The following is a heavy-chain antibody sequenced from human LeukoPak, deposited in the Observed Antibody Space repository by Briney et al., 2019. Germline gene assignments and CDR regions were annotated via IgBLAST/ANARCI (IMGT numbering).Heavy chain of an antibody. CDR2: ISGSGGST. V-gene: IGHV3-23*01. CDR1: GFTFSSYA. CDR3: AKLPAMIVVVIKDYFDY. J-gene: IGHJ4*02. Sequence: GGSLRLSCAASGFTFSSYAMSWVRQAPGKGLEWVSAISGSGGSTYYADSAKGRFTISRDSSKNTVYLQMNSLRADDTAVYYCAKLPAMIVVVIKDYFDYWGQGTLVTVSS. D-gene: IGHD3-22*01.